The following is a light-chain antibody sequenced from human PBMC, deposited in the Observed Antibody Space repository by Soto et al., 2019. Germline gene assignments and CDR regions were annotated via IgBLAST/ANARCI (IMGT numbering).Light chain of an antibody. V-gene: IGLV2-14*01. Sequence: QSALTQPASVSGSPGQTTTISYTGTGSDVGGYNYVSWYQQHAGKAPKLMIYEVSNRPSGVSNRFSGSKSGNTASLTISGLQAEDEAEYYCSSYTTSSSNVFGTGTKLTVL. CDR3: SSYTTSSSNV. CDR1: GSDVGGYNY. J-gene: IGLJ1*01. CDR2: EVS.